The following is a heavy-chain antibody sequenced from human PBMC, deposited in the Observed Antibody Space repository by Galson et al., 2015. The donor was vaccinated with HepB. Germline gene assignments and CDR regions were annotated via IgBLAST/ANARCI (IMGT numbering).Heavy chain of an antibody. V-gene: IGHV3-30*18. Sequence: SLRLSCAASGFNFRNYGMHWVRQAPGKGLEWVAVISYGGSYKYYADSVKGRFTISRDNSKNTLYLQMNSLRAEDTAVYYCAKDRSRGWYEVDAFSIWGQGTMVTVSS. CDR2: ISYGGSYK. CDR1: GFNFRNYG. D-gene: IGHD6-19*01. CDR3: AKDRSRGWYEVDAFSI. J-gene: IGHJ3*02.